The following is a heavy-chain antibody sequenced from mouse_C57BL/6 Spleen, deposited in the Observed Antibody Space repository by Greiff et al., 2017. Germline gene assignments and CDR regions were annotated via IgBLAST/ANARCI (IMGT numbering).Heavy chain of an antibody. J-gene: IGHJ1*03. Sequence: EVQLQQSGPELVKPGASVKISCKASGYTFTDYYMNWVKQSHGKSLEWIGDINPNNGGTSYNQKFKGKATLTVDKSSSTAYMELRSLTSEDSAVYYCARSRSNYWYFDVWGTGTTVTVSS. CDR2: INPNNGGT. CDR1: GYTFTDYY. CDR3: ARSRSNYWYFDV. D-gene: IGHD2-5*01. V-gene: IGHV1-26*01.